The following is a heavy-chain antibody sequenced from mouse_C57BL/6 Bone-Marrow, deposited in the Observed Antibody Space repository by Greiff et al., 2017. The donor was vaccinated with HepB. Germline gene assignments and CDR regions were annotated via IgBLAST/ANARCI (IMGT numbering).Heavy chain of an antibody. V-gene: IGHV14-3*01. D-gene: IGHD2-2*01. J-gene: IGHJ2*01. CDR1: GFNIKNTY. Sequence: EVMLVESVAELVRPGASVKLSCTASGFNIKNTYMHWVKQRPEQGLEWIGRIDPANGNTKYAPKFQGKATITADTSSNTAYLQLSSLTSEDTAIYYCTTWGYDVGYYFDYWGQGTTLTVSS. CDR2: IDPANGNT. CDR3: TTWGYDVGYYFDY.